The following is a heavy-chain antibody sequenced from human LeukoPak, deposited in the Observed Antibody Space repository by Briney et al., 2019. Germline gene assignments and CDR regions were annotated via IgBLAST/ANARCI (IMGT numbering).Heavy chain of an antibody. J-gene: IGHJ4*02. Sequence: SETLPLTCTVSGGSISDYYWTWIRQSPGTGLEWIGYMDYSGSTAYNPSLKSRVTISIDTSKKQFSLELSSVTAADTAIYFCARRKRGSGGPFDYWGQGTLVTVSS. V-gene: IGHV4-59*08. CDR3: ARRKRGSGGPFDY. CDR2: MDYSGST. D-gene: IGHD6-19*01. CDR1: GGSISDYY.